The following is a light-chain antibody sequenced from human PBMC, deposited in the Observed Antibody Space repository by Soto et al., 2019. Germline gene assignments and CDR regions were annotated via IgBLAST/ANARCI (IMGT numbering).Light chain of an antibody. J-gene: IGKJ1*01. CDR2: DAS. CDR3: QQYTSYSWT. Sequence: IQVTQAPSSLSASVGDRFTITCRASQSISSYLNWYQQKPGKAPQILIYDASTLKSGVPSRFSASGSGTEFTLIISSLQPDDFATYYCQQYTSYSWTFGQGTKVDI. CDR1: QSISSY. V-gene: IGKV1-5*01.